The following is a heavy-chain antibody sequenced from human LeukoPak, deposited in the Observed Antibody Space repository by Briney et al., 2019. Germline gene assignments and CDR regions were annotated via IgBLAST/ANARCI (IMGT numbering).Heavy chain of an antibody. CDR1: GFTFSSYG. Sequence: GGSLRLSCAASGFTFSSYGMHWVRQTPGKGLEWVAVIWYDGRNKYYADSVKGRFTISRDISKNTLYLQMNSLRVEDTAVYYCAKDVWNSDFWSGYDYWGQGTLVTVSS. V-gene: IGHV3-33*06. CDR3: AKDVWNSDFWSGYDY. J-gene: IGHJ4*02. CDR2: IWYDGRNK. D-gene: IGHD3-3*01.